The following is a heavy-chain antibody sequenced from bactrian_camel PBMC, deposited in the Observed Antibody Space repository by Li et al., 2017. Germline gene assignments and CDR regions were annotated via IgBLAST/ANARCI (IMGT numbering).Heavy chain of an antibody. CDR2: IDNAGSAT. Sequence: DVQLVESGGGSVQAGESLRLSCVASGFADSNLYMAWFRQAPGKEREGVAAIDNAGSATYTYAVQGRFTISKDSAKNTLYLQMNDLKVEDTAMYYCAADGVNLQLARGYNYWGQGTQVTVS. D-gene: IGHD7*01. CDR3: AADGVNLQLARGYNY. J-gene: IGHJ4*01. CDR1: GFADSNLY. V-gene: IGHV3S40*01.